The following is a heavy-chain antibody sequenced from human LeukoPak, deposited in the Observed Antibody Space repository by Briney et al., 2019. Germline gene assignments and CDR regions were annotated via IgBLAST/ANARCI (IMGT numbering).Heavy chain of an antibody. CDR3: ARGSIDYYGSGSYYTDY. Sequence: PGASVKVSCKASGYTFTSYDISWVRQAPGQGLEWMGWISAYNGNTNYAQKLQGRVTMTTDTSTSTAYMELRSLRSDDTAVYYCARGSIDYYGSGSYYTDYWGQGTLVTVSS. J-gene: IGHJ4*02. CDR1: GYTFTSYD. V-gene: IGHV1-18*01. CDR2: ISAYNGNT. D-gene: IGHD3-10*01.